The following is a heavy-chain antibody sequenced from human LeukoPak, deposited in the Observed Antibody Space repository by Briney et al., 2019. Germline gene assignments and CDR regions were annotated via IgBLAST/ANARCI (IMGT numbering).Heavy chain of an antibody. CDR2: IEPKSGGT. D-gene: IGHD2-2*02. Sequence: GASVKVSCKASGYTFTGHFMHWVRQAPGQGLEWMGWIEPKSGGTHYGHKFQGRVTMTRGTSMSTAYMELSRVKADYTAVYYCAREMGVVPTAIPTVDSWGQGTLVTVSS. J-gene: IGHJ4*02. CDR1: GYTFTGHF. CDR3: AREMGVVPTAIPTVDS. V-gene: IGHV1-2*02.